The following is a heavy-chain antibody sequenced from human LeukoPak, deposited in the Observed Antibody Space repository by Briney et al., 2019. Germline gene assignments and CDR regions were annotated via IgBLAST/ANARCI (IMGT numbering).Heavy chain of an antibody. V-gene: IGHV3-23*01. CDR1: GFTFSSYA. Sequence: GGSLRLSCAASGFTFSSYAMSWVRLAPGKGLEWVSAISGSGGSTYYADSVKGRFTISRDNSKNTLYLQMNSLRAEDTAVYYCAKDRRSYYDSSGYNWGQGTLVTVSS. J-gene: IGHJ4*02. D-gene: IGHD3-22*01. CDR2: ISGSGGST. CDR3: AKDRRSYYDSSGYN.